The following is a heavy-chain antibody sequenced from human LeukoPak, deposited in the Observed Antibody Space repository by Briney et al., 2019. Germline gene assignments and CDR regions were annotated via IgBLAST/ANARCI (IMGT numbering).Heavy chain of an antibody. Sequence: GASVKVSCKASGYTFTSYGINWVRQAPGQGLEWMGWISAYNGNTNYAQKLQGRVTMTTDTSTSTAYMELRSLRSDDTAVYYCARDLDYDILTGNTYYFDYWGQGTLVTVSS. J-gene: IGHJ4*02. CDR3: ARDLDYDILTGNTYYFDY. CDR1: GYTFTSYG. V-gene: IGHV1-18*01. CDR2: ISAYNGNT. D-gene: IGHD3-9*01.